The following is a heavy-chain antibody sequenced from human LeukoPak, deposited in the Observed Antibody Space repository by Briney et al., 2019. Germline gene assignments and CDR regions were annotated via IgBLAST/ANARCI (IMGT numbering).Heavy chain of an antibody. CDR3: ASSAYYYDSSGPRGMRTTFDY. CDR2: IYTSGST. V-gene: IGHV4-4*07. Sequence: HSETLSLTCTVSGGSISSYYWSWIRQPAGKGLEWIGRIYTSGSTNYNPSLKSRVTISVDTSKNQFSLKLSSVTAADTAVYYCASSAYYYDSSGPRGMRTTFDYWGQGTLVTVSS. D-gene: IGHD3-22*01. J-gene: IGHJ4*02. CDR1: GGSISSYY.